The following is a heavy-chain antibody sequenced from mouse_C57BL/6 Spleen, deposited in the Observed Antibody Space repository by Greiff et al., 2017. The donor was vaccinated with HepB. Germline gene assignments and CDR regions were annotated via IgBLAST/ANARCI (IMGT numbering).Heavy chain of an antibody. CDR2: INPNNGGT. D-gene: IGHD1-1*01. CDR3: ALQGSYGSSPWFAY. CDR1: GYTFTDYN. Sequence: EVQLQQSGPELVKPGASVKMSCKASGYTFTDYNMHWVKQSHGKSLEWIGYINPNNGGTSYNQKFKGKATLAVNKSSSTAYMELRSLTSEDSAVYYCALQGSYGSSPWFAYWGQGTLVTVSA. V-gene: IGHV1-22*01. J-gene: IGHJ3*01.